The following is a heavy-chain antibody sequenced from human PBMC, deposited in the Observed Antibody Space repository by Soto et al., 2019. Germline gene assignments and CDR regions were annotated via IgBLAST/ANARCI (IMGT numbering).Heavy chain of an antibody. CDR3: AKDIGGYYYYGMDV. D-gene: IGHD3-3*01. CDR1: GVTFDDYT. J-gene: IGHJ6*02. CDR2: ISWDGGST. V-gene: IGHV3-43*01. Sequence: GGSLRLSCAASGVTFDDYTMHWVRQAPGKGLEWVSLISWDGGSTYYADSVKGRFTISRDNSKNSLYLQMNSLRTEDTALYYCAKDIGGYYYYGMDVWGQGTTVTVSS.